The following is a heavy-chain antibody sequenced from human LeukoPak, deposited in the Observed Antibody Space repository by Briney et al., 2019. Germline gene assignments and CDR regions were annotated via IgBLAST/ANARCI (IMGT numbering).Heavy chain of an antibody. V-gene: IGHV3-30*03. Sequence: PGRTLRLSCAASGFTFSSYGMHWVRQAPGKGLEWVAVISYDGSNEYSSDSVKGRFTISRDNSKNTLYLQMNSLRAEDTALYYCASLLLGDVVDVWGQGTTVTVSS. CDR3: ASLLLGDVVDV. CDR2: ISYDGSNE. D-gene: IGHD2-21*02. CDR1: GFTFSSYG. J-gene: IGHJ6*02.